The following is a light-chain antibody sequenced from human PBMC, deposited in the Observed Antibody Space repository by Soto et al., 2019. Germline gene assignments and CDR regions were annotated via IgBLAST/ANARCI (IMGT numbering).Light chain of an antibody. J-gene: IGKJ5*01. CDR2: DAS. CDR1: QTVRSY. Sequence: EIVLTQSPATLSLSPGERATLSCRASQTVRSYLAWYQQKPGQAPRLLIHDASSRATGIPDRFSGSGSGTDFTLTISSLEPEDSAVYYCQQRTNWPTSTFGQATRLEIK. V-gene: IGKV3-11*01. CDR3: QQRTNWPTST.